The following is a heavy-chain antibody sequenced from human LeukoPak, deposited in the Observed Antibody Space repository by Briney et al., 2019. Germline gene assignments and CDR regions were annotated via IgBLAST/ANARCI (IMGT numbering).Heavy chain of an antibody. CDR2: IYYSGTT. V-gene: IGHV4-59*01. CDR3: ARGEADGYNLIAFDI. J-gene: IGHJ3*02. CDR1: GGSISSYY. Sequence: SENVSLTCTVSGGSISSYYWSWIRQPPGKGLEWIGYIYYSGTTNYNPSLKSRVTISVETSKNHFSLKLSSVTAADTAVYYCARGEADGYNLIAFDIWGQAAVATVSS. D-gene: IGHD5-24*01.